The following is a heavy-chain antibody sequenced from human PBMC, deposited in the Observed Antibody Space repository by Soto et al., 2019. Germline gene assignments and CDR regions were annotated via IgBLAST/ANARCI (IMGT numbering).Heavy chain of an antibody. CDR2: ISYSGST. Sequence: QVQLQESGPGLVKPSETLSLTCTVSGGSFNSYYWSWIRQPPGKGLEWIGYISYSGSTNYNPSLERRVTTPELSSLNSLSRGGSSVIAADAAVYYCERGFRDDGASCAYDLWGQGTVVTVSS. D-gene: IGHD1-1*01. CDR1: GGSFNSYY. CDR3: ERGFRDDGASCAYDL. J-gene: IGHJ3*01. V-gene: IGHV4-59*12.